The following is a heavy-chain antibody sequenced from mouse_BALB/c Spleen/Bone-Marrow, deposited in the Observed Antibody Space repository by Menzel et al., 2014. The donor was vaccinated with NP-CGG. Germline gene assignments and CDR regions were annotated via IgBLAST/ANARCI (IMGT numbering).Heavy chain of an antibody. Sequence: EVQLQQSGPGLVKPSQTVSLTCTVTGISITTGNYRWSWIRQFPGNKLEWIGYIYYSGTITYNPFLTSRTTITRDTSKNRFFLEMNSLTAEDAATYYCARYYGNYFDYWGQGTTLTVSS. CDR3: ARYYGNYFDY. CDR2: IYYSGTI. CDR1: GISITTGNYR. V-gene: IGHV3-5*02. D-gene: IGHD2-1*01. J-gene: IGHJ2*01.